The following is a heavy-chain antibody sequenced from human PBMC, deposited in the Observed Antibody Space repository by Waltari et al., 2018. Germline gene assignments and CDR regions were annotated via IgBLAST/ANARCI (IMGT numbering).Heavy chain of an antibody. V-gene: IGHV3-43D*04. D-gene: IGHD3-10*01. CDR3: AKDKARGYTGIDY. CDR2: ISWDGGST. CDR1: GFTFDDYA. J-gene: IGHJ4*02. Sequence: EVQLVESGGVVVQPGGSLRLSCAASGFTFDDYAMQWVRQAPGKGLEWVSLISWDGGSTYYADSVKGRFTISRDNSKNSLYLQMNSLRAEDTALYYCAKDKARGYTGIDYWGQGTLVTVSS.